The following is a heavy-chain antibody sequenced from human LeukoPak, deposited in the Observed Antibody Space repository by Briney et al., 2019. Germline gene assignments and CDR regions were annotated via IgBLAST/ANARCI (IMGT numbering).Heavy chain of an antibody. CDR3: ARPYGSGPHYYYYYMDV. D-gene: IGHD3-10*01. J-gene: IGHJ6*03. Sequence: AASVKVSCKASGYTFTGYYMHWVRQAPGQGLEWMGWINPNSGGTNYAQKFQGRVTMTRDTSISTAYMELSRLRSDDTAVYYCARPYGSGPHYYYYYMDVWGKGTTVTVSS. V-gene: IGHV1-2*02. CDR2: INPNSGGT. CDR1: GYTFTGYY.